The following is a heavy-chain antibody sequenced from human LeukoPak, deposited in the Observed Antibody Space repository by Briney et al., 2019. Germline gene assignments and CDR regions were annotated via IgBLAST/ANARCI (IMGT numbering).Heavy chain of an antibody. CDR1: GFTFSSYG. CDR3: AKDRSDRGYSGYDYEYYFDY. CDR2: ISYDGSNK. D-gene: IGHD5-12*01. V-gene: IGHV3-30*18. Sequence: GGSLRLSCAASGFTFSSYGMHRVRQAPGKGLEWVAVISYDGSNKYYADSVKGRFTISRDNSKNTLYLQMNSLRAEDTAVYYCAKDRSDRGYSGYDYEYYFDYWGQGTLVTVSS. J-gene: IGHJ4*02.